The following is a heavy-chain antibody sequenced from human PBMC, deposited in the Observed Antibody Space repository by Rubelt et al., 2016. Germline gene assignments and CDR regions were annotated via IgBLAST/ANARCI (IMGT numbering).Heavy chain of an antibody. Sequence: KSQRGGLEWVSLISGNGRSTYDADSVKGRFTISRDNSKNTLYLQMNNLRAEDTAVYYCAKSKVGILEWLLSFDYWGQGILVTVSS. J-gene: IGHJ4*02. CDR2: ISGNGRST. CDR3: AKSKVGILEWLLSFDY. V-gene: IGHV3-23*01. D-gene: IGHD3-3*01.